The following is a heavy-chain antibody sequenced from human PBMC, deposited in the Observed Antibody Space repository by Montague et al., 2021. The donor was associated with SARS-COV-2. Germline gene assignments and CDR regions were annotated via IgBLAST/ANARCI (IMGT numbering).Heavy chain of an antibody. Sequence: SETLSLTCAVLGGSLSNNYWTWVRQRPGKGLEWIGKVNQSGGTTHYNPPRKGSVKISVDRTSNQMSLNLESVTAADTAVYYCARVPLYFEGFDSWGPGILVAVSS. CDR3: ARVPLYFEGFDS. D-gene: IGHD3-9*01. CDR1: GGSLSNNY. CDR2: VNQSGGT. J-gene: IGHJ4*02. V-gene: IGHV4-34*01.